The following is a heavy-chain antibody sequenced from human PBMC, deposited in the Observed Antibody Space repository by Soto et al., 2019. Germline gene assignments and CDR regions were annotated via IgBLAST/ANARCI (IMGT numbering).Heavy chain of an antibody. J-gene: IGHJ4*02. CDR2: ISGSGIST. CDR3: AKDKVSTTYNYDY. V-gene: IGHV3-23*01. CDR1: GFTFINYA. D-gene: IGHD5-12*01. Sequence: LRVSCAASGFTFINYAMSWVRQAPGKGLEWVSTISGSGISTFYADSVKGRFTISRDNSKNTLYLQMNSLRAEDTAVYYCAKDKVSTTYNYDYWGQGTLVTVSS.